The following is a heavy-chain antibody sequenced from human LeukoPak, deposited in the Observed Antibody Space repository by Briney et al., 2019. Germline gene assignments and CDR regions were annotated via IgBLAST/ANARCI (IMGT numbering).Heavy chain of an antibody. Sequence: ASVKVSCKASGYIFTGYYIYWERQAPGQGLEWMGWINPNSGGTDSAQKFQGRVAMARDTSLSTAYMELTRLTSDDTAVYYCARPQKYYSTSGYYLVSWGQGTLVTVSS. CDR2: INPNSGGT. D-gene: IGHD3-22*01. J-gene: IGHJ4*02. CDR1: GYIFTGYY. V-gene: IGHV1-2*02. CDR3: ARPQKYYSTSGYYLVS.